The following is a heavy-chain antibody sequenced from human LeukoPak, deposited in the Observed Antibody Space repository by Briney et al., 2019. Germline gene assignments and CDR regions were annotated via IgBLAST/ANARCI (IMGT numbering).Heavy chain of an antibody. Sequence: PSETLSLTCAVYGGSFSGYYWSWIRQPPGKGLEWIGEINHSGSTNYNPSLKSRVTISVDTSKNQFSLKLSSVTAADTAVYYCARCYGSGSSGTFDYWGQGTLVTVSS. CDR2: INHSGST. CDR1: GGSFSGYY. D-gene: IGHD3-10*01. J-gene: IGHJ4*02. V-gene: IGHV4-34*01. CDR3: ARCYGSGSSGTFDY.